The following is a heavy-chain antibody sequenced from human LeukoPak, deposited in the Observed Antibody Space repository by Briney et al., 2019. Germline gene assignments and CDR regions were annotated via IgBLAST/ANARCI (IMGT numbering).Heavy chain of an antibody. CDR3: ARVRSGYYLDT. J-gene: IGHJ4*02. CDR2: ISGGGDTT. Sequence: SGGSLRLSCAASGFTFSNYGLTWVRQAPGKGLEWVSVISGGGDTTFYADFVKGRFTISRDNSKNTLFLQMNSLRAEDTAVYHCARVRSGYYLDTWGQGTLVTVSS. CDR1: GFTFSNYG. V-gene: IGHV3-23*01. D-gene: IGHD3-3*01.